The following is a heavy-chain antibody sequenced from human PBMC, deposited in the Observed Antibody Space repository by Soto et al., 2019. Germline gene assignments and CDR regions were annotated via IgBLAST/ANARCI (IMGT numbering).Heavy chain of an antibody. Sequence: PSETLSLTCTVSGGSISSGDYYWSWIRQPPGKGLEWIGCIYYSGSTYYNPSLKSRGTIPVDTSKNQFSLKLSSVTAADTAVYYCARVESDPYYFDYWGQGTLVTVSS. D-gene: IGHD2-21*02. CDR1: GGSISSGDYY. CDR2: IYYSGST. J-gene: IGHJ4*02. CDR3: ARVESDPYYFDY. V-gene: IGHV4-30-4*01.